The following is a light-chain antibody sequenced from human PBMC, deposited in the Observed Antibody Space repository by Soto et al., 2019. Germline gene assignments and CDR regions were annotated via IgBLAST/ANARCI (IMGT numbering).Light chain of an antibody. CDR2: GAS. CDR3: QQYGSWT. J-gene: IGKJ1*01. V-gene: IGKV3-20*01. CDR1: QSISSNY. Sequence: EIVLTQSPGTLSLSPGERATLSCRASQSISSNYLAWHQQKPGQPPRLLIYGASSRATGIPDRFSGSGSGTDFTITISSLEPEDSAIYYCQQYGSWTFGQGTKVEIK.